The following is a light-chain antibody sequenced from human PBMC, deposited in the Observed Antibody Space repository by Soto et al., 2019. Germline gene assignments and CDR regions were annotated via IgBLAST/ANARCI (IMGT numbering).Light chain of an antibody. J-gene: IGKJ4*01. CDR3: QQRSNWPQLT. Sequence: EIVLTQSPATLSLSPGERATLSCRASQSVSSYLAWYQQKPGQAPRLLIYDASNRATGIPARFSGSGSGTDFTLTISSLEPEDFAVYYCQQRSNWPQLTFRGATKVEIK. V-gene: IGKV3-11*01. CDR1: QSVSSY. CDR2: DAS.